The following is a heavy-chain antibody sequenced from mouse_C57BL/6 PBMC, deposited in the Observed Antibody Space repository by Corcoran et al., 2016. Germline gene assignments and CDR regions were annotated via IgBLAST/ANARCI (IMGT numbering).Heavy chain of an antibody. CDR1: GYTFTDYY. D-gene: IGHD2-4*01. CDR2: INPNNGGT. J-gene: IGHJ4*01. CDR3: ARMITTDGYYYAMDY. V-gene: IGHV1-26*01. Sequence: EVQLQQSGPELVKPGASVKISCKASGYTFTDYYMNWVKQSHGKSLEWIGDINPNNGGTSYNQKFKGKATLTVDKSSSTAYMELRSLTSEDSAVYYCARMITTDGYYYAMDYWGQGTSVTVSS.